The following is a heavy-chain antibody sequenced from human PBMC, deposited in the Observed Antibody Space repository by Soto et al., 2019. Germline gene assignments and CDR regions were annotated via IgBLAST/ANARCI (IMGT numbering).Heavy chain of an antibody. CDR2: INAGNGNT. CDR3: ARGADYGDLPHFDY. J-gene: IGHJ4*02. CDR1: GYTFTSYA. Sequence: VASVKVSCKASGYTFTSYAMHWVRQAPGQRLEWMGWINAGNGNTKYSQKFQGRVTITRDTSASTAYMELSRLRSDDTAVYYCARGADYGDLPHFDYWGQGTLVTVSS. V-gene: IGHV1-3*01. D-gene: IGHD4-17*01.